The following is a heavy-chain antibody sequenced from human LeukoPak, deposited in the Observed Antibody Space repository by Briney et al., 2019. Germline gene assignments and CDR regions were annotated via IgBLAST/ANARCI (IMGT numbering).Heavy chain of an antibody. J-gene: IGHJ4*02. CDR1: GYTFTSYA. Sequence: GVSVKVSCKASGYTFTSYAMNWVRQAPGQGLEWMGWINTNTGNPTYAQGFTGRFVFSLDTSVSTAYLQISSLKAEDTAVYYCARDLTPSTYYDFWSGPPSVDYWGQGTLVTVSS. D-gene: IGHD3-3*01. CDR2: INTNTGNP. V-gene: IGHV7-4-1*02. CDR3: ARDLTPSTYYDFWSGPPSVDY.